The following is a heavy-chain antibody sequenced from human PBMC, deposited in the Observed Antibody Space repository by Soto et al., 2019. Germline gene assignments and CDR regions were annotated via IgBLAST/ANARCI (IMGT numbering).Heavy chain of an antibody. V-gene: IGHV4-39*01. CDR3: YGSGTSSDY. CDR1: GGSISSSSYY. D-gene: IGHD3-10*01. CDR2: IYYSGST. J-gene: IGHJ4*02. Sequence: SETLSLTCTVSGGSISSSSYYWGWIRQPPGKGLEWIGSIYYSGSTYYNPSLKSRVTISVDTSKNQFSLKLSSVTAADTAVYYCYGSGTSSDYWGQGTLVTVSS.